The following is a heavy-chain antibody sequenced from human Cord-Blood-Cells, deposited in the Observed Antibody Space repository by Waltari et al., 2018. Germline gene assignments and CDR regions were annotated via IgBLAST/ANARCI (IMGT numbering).Heavy chain of an antibody. V-gene: IGHV4-39*07. Sequence: QLQLQASGPGLVQHSETLSLTCPVSVGSISSSSYSGGWIRQPPEKGLEWIGSIYYSGCTYYNPSLMSRVTISVDTSKNQFSLKLSSVTAADTAVYYCARLRYHWNFDYWGQGTLVTVSS. CDR3: ARLRYHWNFDY. CDR1: VGSISSSSYS. D-gene: IGHD1-1*01. CDR2: IYYSGCT. J-gene: IGHJ4*02.